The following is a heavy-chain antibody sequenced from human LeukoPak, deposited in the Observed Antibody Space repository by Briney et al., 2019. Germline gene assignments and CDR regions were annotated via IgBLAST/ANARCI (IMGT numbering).Heavy chain of an antibody. CDR1: GGSISSSSYY. V-gene: IGHV4-39*01. CDR2: IYYSGST. CDR3: AALGGPGIAAAGIDY. J-gene: IGHJ4*02. D-gene: IGHD6-13*01. Sequence: SETLSLTCTVSGGSISSSSYYWGWIRQPPGKGLEWIGSIYYSGSTYYNPSLKSRVTISVDTSKNQFSLKLSSVTAADTAVYYCAALGGPGIAAAGIDYWGQGTLVTASS.